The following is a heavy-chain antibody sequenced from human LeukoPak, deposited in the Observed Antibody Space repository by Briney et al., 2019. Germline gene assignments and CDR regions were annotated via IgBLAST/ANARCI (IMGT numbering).Heavy chain of an antibody. CDR2: IYYSGST. D-gene: IGHD3-10*01. V-gene: IGHV4-39*07. CDR3: ARDLRAARDWFDP. J-gene: IGHJ5*02. CDR1: GGSISSSSYY. Sequence: SETLSLTCTVSGGSISSSSYYWGWIRQPPGKGLEWIGSIYYSGSTYYNPSLKSRVTISVDTSKNQFCLRLASVTAADSAIYFCARDLRAARDWFDPWGQGTLVPVSS.